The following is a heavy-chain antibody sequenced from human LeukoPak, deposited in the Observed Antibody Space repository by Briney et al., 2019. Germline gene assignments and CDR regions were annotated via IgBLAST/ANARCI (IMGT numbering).Heavy chain of an antibody. CDR1: GYSFTSYW. V-gene: IGHV5-51*01. Sequence: GESLKISCKGSGYSFTSYWIGWVRQMPGKGLEWMRIIYPGDSDTRYSPSFQGQVTISADKSISTAYLQWSSLKASDTAMYYCATLYGDYDSNYYYGMDVWGQGTTVTVSS. D-gene: IGHD4-17*01. CDR2: IYPGDSDT. J-gene: IGHJ6*02. CDR3: ATLYGDYDSNYYYGMDV.